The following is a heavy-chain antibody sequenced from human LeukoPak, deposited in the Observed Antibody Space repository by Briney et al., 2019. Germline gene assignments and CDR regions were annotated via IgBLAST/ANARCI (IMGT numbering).Heavy chain of an antibody. D-gene: IGHD6-19*01. CDR1: GGSFSGYY. Sequence: SETLSLTCAVYGGSFSGYYWSWIRQPPGKGLEWIGEINHSGSTNYNPSLKSRVTISVDTSKNQFSLKLSSVTAADTAVYYCASIAVAGVRIDYWGQGTLVTVSS. CDR3: ASIAVAGVRIDY. CDR2: INHSGST. J-gene: IGHJ4*02. V-gene: IGHV4-34*01.